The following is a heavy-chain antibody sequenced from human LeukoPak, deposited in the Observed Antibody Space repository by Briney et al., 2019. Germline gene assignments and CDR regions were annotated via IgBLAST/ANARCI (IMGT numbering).Heavy chain of an antibody. CDR2: IRYDGSNK. CDR1: GFTFSSYG. J-gene: IGHJ5*02. CDR3: ARDLRYCSSTSCYGWFDP. Sequence: GGSLRLSCVASGFTFSSYGMHWARQAPGKGLEWVAVIRYDGSNKYYADSVKGRFTISRDNSKNTLYLQMNSLRAEDTAVYYCARDLRYCSSTSCYGWFDPWGQGTLVTVSS. D-gene: IGHD2-2*01. V-gene: IGHV3-33*01.